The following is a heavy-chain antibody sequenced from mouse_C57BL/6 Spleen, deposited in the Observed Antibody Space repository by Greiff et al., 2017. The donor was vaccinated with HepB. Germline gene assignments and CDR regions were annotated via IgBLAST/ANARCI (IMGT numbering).Heavy chain of an antibody. CDR1: GYTFTSYG. Sequence: QVHVKQSGAELARPGASVKLSCKASGYTFTSYGISWVKQRTGQGLEWIGEIYPRSGNTYYNEKFKGKATLTADKSSSTAYMELRSLTSEDSAVYFCARGSGTLGYWGQGTTLTVSS. CDR2: IYPRSGNT. D-gene: IGHD3-3*01. V-gene: IGHV1-81*01. J-gene: IGHJ2*01. CDR3: ARGSGTLGY.